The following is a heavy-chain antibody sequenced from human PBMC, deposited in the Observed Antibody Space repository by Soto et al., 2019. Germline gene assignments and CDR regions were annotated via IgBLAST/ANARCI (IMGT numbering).Heavy chain of an antibody. D-gene: IGHD2-15*01. CDR3: ARDPSGGSGPYH. J-gene: IGHJ5*02. Sequence: QVQLQESGPGLVKPSQTLSLTCTVSGGSISSGNYYWNWIRQHPGKGLEWLGYIYHSGSTYYNPSRQRPLTIHVDMSKNRCSRTRSSVTAADTAVYSCARDPSGGSGPYHWGQGTLVTVPS. V-gene: IGHV4-31*01. CDR2: IYHSGST. CDR1: GGSISSGNYY.